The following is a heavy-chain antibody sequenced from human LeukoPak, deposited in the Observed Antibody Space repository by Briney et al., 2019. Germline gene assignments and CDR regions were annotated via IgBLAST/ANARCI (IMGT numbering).Heavy chain of an antibody. V-gene: IGHV4-4*07. Sequence: SGTLSLTCTVSGDSISSYYWSWIRQPAEKGLEWIGRIYSSGSTNYNPSLKSRVTMSADTSKNQFSLRLSSLTAADTAVYFCARDYYYHNSGFFGYWGQGTLVTVSS. D-gene: IGHD3-22*01. CDR1: GDSISSYY. J-gene: IGHJ4*02. CDR2: IYSSGST. CDR3: ARDYYYHNSGFFGY.